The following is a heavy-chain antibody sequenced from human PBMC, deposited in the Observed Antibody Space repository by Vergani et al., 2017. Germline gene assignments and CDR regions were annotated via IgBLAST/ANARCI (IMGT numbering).Heavy chain of an antibody. CDR2: IIPIFGTA. CDR3: ARGEREVAAAGTTIFDY. CDR1: GGTFSSYA. V-gene: IGHV1-69*01. D-gene: IGHD6-13*01. J-gene: IGHJ4*02. Sequence: QVQLVQSGAEVKKPGSSVKVSCKASGGTFSSYAISWVRQAPGQGLEWMGGIIPIFGTANYAQKFQGRVTITADESTSTAYMELSSLRAEDTAVYYCARGEREVAAAGTTIFDYWGQGTLVTVSS.